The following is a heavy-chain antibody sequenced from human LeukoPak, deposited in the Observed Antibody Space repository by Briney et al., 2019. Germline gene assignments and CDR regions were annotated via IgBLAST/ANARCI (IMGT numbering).Heavy chain of an antibody. CDR3: ARGGAYSSSWYSVRRDYFDY. CDR2: INHSGST. Sequence: SETLSLTCAVYGGSLSGYYWSWIRQPPGKGLEWIGEINHSGSTNYNPSLKSRVTISVDTSKNQFSLKLSSVTAADTAVYYCARGGAYSSSWYSVRRDYFDYWGQGTLVTVSS. V-gene: IGHV4-34*01. CDR1: GGSLSGYY. D-gene: IGHD6-13*01. J-gene: IGHJ4*02.